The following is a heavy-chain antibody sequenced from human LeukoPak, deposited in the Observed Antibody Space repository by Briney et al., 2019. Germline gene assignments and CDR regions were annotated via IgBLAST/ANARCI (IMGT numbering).Heavy chain of an antibody. D-gene: IGHD2-2*01. V-gene: IGHV4-34*01. Sequence: SETLSLTCAVYGGSFSGYYWSWIRQPPGKGLEWIGEINHSGSTNYNPSLKSRVTISVDTSKNQFSLKLSSVTAADTAVYYCARKYCSTTNCFAGKAFDIWGQGTMVTVSS. CDR2: INHSGST. J-gene: IGHJ3*02. CDR1: GGSFSGYY. CDR3: ARKYCSTTNCFAGKAFDI.